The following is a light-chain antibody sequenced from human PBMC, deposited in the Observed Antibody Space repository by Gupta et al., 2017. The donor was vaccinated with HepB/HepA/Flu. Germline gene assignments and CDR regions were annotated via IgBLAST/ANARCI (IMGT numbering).Light chain of an antibody. V-gene: IGLV2-14*03. CDR3: SSYTSSSTLVV. Sequence: QSALTQPASVSGSPGQSITISCTGTSSDVGGYNYVSWYQQHPGKAPKLMIDDVSNRPSGVSNRFSGSKSGNTASLTICGLQAEDEADYYCSSYTSSSTLVVFGGGTKLTVL. CDR1: SSDVGGYNY. J-gene: IGLJ2*01. CDR2: DVS.